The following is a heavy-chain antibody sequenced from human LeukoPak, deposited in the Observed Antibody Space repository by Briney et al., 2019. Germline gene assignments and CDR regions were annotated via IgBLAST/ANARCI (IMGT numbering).Heavy chain of an antibody. CDR2: INHSGST. CDR3: ARQVWTFDY. CDR1: GGSFSGYY. D-gene: IGHD1-1*01. J-gene: IGHJ4*02. V-gene: IGHV4-34*01. Sequence: SETLSLTCAVYGGSFSGYYWSWIRQPPGKGLEWIGEINHSGSTNYNPSLKSRVTISVDTSKNQFSLKLSSVTAADTVVYYCARQVWTFDYWGQGTLVTVSS.